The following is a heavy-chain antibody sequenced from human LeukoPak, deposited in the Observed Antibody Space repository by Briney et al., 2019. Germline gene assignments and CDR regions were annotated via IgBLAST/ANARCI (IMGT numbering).Heavy chain of an antibody. D-gene: IGHD2-2*03. V-gene: IGHV1-18*04. Sequence: ASVTVSCKTSGYTFTSYGISWVRQAPGQGLEGMGWISAYNGNTNYAQKLQGRVTMTTDTSTSTAYMELRSLRSDDTAVYYCARSDSVDILIVPAAMPFDYWGQGTLVTVSS. CDR1: GYTFTSYG. CDR3: ARSDSVDILIVPAAMPFDY. J-gene: IGHJ4*02. CDR2: ISAYNGNT.